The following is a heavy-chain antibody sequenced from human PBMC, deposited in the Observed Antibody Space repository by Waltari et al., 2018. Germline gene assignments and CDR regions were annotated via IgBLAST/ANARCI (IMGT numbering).Heavy chain of an antibody. CDR1: GFTFSSYA. Sequence: EVQLLESGGGLVQPGGSLRLSCAASGFTFSSYAMSWVRPAPGKGLEWVSAISGSGGSTYYADSVKGRFTISRDNSKNTLYLQMNSLRAEDTAVYYCAKGGYYYDSSGYTKFDYWGQGTLVTVSS. J-gene: IGHJ4*02. CDR3: AKGGYYYDSSGYTKFDY. D-gene: IGHD3-22*01. CDR2: ISGSGGST. V-gene: IGHV3-23*01.